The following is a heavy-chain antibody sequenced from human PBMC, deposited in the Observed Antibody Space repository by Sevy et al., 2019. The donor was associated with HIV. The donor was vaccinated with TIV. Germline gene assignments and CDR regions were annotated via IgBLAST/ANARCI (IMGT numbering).Heavy chain of an antibody. CDR3: ARAEPLEWLAVFDY. D-gene: IGHD3-3*01. Sequence: SETLSLTCTVSGGSISSYYWSWIRQPPGKGLEWIGYIYYSGSTNYNPSLKSRVTISVDTSKNQFSLKLSSVTAADTAVYYCARAEPLEWLAVFDYWGQGTLLTVSS. J-gene: IGHJ4*02. CDR1: GGSISSYY. CDR2: IYYSGST. V-gene: IGHV4-59*01.